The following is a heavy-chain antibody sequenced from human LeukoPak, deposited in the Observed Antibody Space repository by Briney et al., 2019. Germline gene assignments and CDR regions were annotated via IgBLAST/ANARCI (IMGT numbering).Heavy chain of an antibody. J-gene: IGHJ4*02. CDR3: AKGGMMWACSSNSCYTYD. Sequence: QPGGSLRLSCAASGFTFSSYGMHWVRQAPGKGLEWVAVIWYDGSNKYYADSVKGRFTVSRDNSKNTLYLQMNSLRADDTAVYYCAKGGMMWACSSNSCYTYDWGQGTLVTVSS. CDR1: GFTFSSYG. D-gene: IGHD2-2*02. V-gene: IGHV3-33*06. CDR2: IWYDGSNK.